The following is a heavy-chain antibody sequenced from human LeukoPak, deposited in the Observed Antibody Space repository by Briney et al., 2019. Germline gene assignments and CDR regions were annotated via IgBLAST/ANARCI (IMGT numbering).Heavy chain of an antibody. Sequence: SETLSLTCTVSGGSISSYYWSWIRQPPGKGLEWIGYIYYSGSTNYNPSLKSRVTISVDTSKNQFSLKLSSVTAADTAVYYCARAQGSSGYYYVWAFDIWGQGTMVTVSS. CDR3: ARAQGSSGYYYVWAFDI. CDR1: GGSISSYY. V-gene: IGHV4-59*01. J-gene: IGHJ3*02. D-gene: IGHD3-22*01. CDR2: IYYSGST.